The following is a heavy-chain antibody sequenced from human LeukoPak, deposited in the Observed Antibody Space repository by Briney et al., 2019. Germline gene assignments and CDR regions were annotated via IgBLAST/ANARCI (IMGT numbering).Heavy chain of an antibody. CDR2: IYYSGGT. CDR3: ARQAYGGEAFDI. V-gene: IGHV4-59*08. J-gene: IGHJ3*02. D-gene: IGHD4-17*01. CDR1: GGSISGYF. Sequence: SETLSLTCTVSGGSISGYFRSWVRQPPGKELEYIAYIYYSGGTDYNPSLKSRVTISVDTSKNKFSLKVNSVTAADTAVYYCARQAYGGEAFDIWGQGTMVTVSS.